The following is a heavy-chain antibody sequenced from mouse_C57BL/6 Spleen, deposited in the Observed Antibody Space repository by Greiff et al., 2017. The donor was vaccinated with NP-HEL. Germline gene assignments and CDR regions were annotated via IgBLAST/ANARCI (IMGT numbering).Heavy chain of an antibody. CDR3: ARHGETGTDWYFDV. J-gene: IGHJ1*03. V-gene: IGHV5-15*01. Sequence: EVMLVESGGGLVQPGGSLKLSCAASGFTFSDYGMAWVRQAPRKGPEWVAFISNLAYSIYYADTVTGRFTISRENAKNTLYLEMSSLRSEETAMYDCARHGETGTDWYFDVWGTGTTVTVSS. D-gene: IGHD4-1*01. CDR2: ISNLAYSI. CDR1: GFTFSDYG.